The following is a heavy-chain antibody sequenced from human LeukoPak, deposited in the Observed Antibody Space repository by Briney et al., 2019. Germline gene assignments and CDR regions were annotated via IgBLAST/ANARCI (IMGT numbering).Heavy chain of an antibody. CDR3: ARQGITMVRGVTLHYYYYMDV. CDR2: TYYRSKWYN. V-gene: IGHV6-1*01. J-gene: IGHJ6*03. CDR1: GDSVSSNSAA. D-gene: IGHD3-10*01. Sequence: SQTLSLTCALSGDSVSSNSAAWNWIRQSPSRGLEWLGRTYYRSKWYNDYAVSVKSRITINPDTSKNQFSLQLNSVTPEDTAVYYCARQGITMVRGVTLHYYYYMDVWGKGTTVTVSS.